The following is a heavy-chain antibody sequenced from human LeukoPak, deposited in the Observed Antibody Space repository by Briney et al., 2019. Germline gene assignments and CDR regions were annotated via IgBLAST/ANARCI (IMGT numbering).Heavy chain of an antibody. J-gene: IGHJ4*02. CDR2: ISSSSSTI. V-gene: IGHV3-48*02. Sequence: GGSLRLSCAASGFTFSSYAMNWARQAPGKGLEWISYISSSSSTIYYADSVKCRFTISRDNAKNSLYLQMNSLRDEDTAVYYCARSIHYWGQGTLVTVSS. CDR3: ARSIHY. CDR1: GFTFSSYA.